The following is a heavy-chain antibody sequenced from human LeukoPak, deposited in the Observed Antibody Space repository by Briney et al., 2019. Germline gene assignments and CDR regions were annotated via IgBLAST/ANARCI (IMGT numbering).Heavy chain of an antibody. J-gene: IGHJ5*02. CDR3: AKANRRITMGSVVPQFDP. V-gene: IGHV3-53*01. Sequence: GGSLRLSCAASGISVSNNYMSWVRQAPGKGLEWVSLIYSAGGTCYADSVKGRFTISRDNSKNTVYLQLNSLRVEDTAVYYCAKANRRITMGSVVPQFDPWGQGTLVTVSS. D-gene: IGHD3-10*01. CDR1: GISVSNNY. CDR2: IYSAGGT.